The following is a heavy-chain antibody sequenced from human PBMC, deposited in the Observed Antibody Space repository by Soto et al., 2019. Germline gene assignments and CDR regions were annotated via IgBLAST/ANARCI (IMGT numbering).Heavy chain of an antibody. CDR3: AVRQQNFYYDGMDV. Sequence: QVQLVESGGGVVQPGRSLTVSCAASGISISTYAMHWVRQAPGKGLEWVAVISQDGSVKYYADSVKGRFTISRDNPKNTLFLQMNSLGADDTAVYDCAVRQQNFYYDGMDVWGQGTTVTVSS. J-gene: IGHJ6*02. CDR2: ISQDGSVK. D-gene: IGHD6-13*01. CDR1: GISISTYA. V-gene: IGHV3-30*03.